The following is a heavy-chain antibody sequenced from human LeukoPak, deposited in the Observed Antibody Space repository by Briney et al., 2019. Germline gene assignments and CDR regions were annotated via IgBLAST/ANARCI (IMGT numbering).Heavy chain of an antibody. D-gene: IGHD3-22*01. Sequence: SETLSLTCTVSGYSISSGYYWGWIRQPPGKGLEWIGSIYHSGSTYYNPSLKSRVTISVDTSKNQFSLKLSSVTAADTAVYYCARAGSGYYYWGQGTLVTVSS. V-gene: IGHV4-38-2*02. J-gene: IGHJ4*02. CDR2: IYHSGST. CDR3: ARAGSGYYY. CDR1: GYSISSGYY.